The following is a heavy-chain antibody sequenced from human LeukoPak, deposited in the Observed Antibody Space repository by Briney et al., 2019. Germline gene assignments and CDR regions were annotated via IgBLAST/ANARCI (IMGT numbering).Heavy chain of an antibody. D-gene: IGHD1-26*01. J-gene: IGHJ5*02. CDR3: ARGVGSSESNWFDP. CDR2: IYPSGGT. Sequence: SETLSLTCTVSGGSISSGSYYWGWIRQPAGKGLEWIGRIYPSGGTNYNPSLKSRVTISVDRSKNQFSLMLRSVTTADTAVSYCARGVGSSESNWFDPWGQGTLATVSS. CDR1: GGSISSGSYY. V-gene: IGHV4-61*02.